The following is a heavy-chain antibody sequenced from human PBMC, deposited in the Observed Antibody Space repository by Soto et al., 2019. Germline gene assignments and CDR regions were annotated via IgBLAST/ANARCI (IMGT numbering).Heavy chain of an antibody. CDR1: GYAFTSYG. V-gene: IGHV1-18*01. CDR2: ISAYNGDT. D-gene: IGHD2-8*01. CDR3: ARSGAYCTSITCLFDSF. J-gene: IGHJ4*02. Sequence: ASVKVSCKASGYAFTSYGYAWVRQAPGQGLEWMGWISAYNGDTNYAQKFQDRVTLTTDTSTTTVHMELRNLGSDDTAVYYCARSGAYCTSITCLFDSFWGLGTLVTV.